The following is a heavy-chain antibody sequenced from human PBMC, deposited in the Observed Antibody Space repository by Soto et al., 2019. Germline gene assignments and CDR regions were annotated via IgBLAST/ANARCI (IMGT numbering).Heavy chain of an antibody. J-gene: IGHJ4*02. V-gene: IGHV3-23*01. CDR1: GFTFSSYA. CDR2: ISGSGGST. Sequence: EVQLLESGGGLVQPGGSLRLSCAASGFTFSSYAMSWVRQAPGKGLEWVSAISGSGGSTYYTDSVKGRFTISRDNSKNTLYMQMNSRRAEDTAVYYCAKDGGQASIAVAARIDYWGQGTLVTVSS. CDR3: AKDGGQASIAVAARIDY. D-gene: IGHD6-19*01.